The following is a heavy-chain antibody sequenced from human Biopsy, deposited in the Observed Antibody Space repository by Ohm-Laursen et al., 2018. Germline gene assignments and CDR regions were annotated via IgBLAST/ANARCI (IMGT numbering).Heavy chain of an antibody. CDR1: GGTFINYG. CDR2: NIPILGTG. V-gene: IGHV1-69*06. D-gene: IGHD3-9*01. CDR3: ATKLTGYFHH. Sequence: GASVTVSRKAPGGTFINYGVNWVRQAPGQGLEWLGGNIPILGTGNYAQKFQDRVTVAADTSTSTATMELRSLRSDDTAVYYCATKLTGYFHHWGQGTLVIVSS. J-gene: IGHJ1*01.